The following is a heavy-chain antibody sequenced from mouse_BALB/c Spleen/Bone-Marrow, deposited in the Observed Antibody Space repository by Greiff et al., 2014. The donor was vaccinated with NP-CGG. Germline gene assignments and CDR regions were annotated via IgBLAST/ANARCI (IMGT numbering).Heavy chain of an antibody. CDR3: AIHEGYFDY. V-gene: IGHV1-14*01. CDR2: FYPYNDGP. J-gene: IGHJ2*01. CDR1: GYTFTSYV. Sequence: VQLQQSGPELVKPGASVKMFCKASGYTFTSYVMHWGKQKPGQGLEWIGYFYPYNDGPKYNEKFKGKATLTSDKSSSTAYMELSRLTSEDSAVYYCAIHEGYFDYWGQGTTLTVSS.